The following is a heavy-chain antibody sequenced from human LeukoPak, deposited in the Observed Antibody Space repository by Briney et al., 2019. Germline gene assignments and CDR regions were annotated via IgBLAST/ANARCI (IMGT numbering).Heavy chain of an antibody. CDR2: IYYSGST. CDR1: GGSISSSSYY. V-gene: IGHV4-39*01. D-gene: IGHD2-15*01. CDR3: ARHPFATPFDY. J-gene: IGHJ4*02. Sequence: PSETLSLTCTVSGGSISSSSYYWGWIRQPPGKGLEWIGSIYYSGSTYYNPSLKSRVTISVDTSKNQFSLKLSSVTAADTAVYYCARHPFATPFDYWGRGTVVTVSS.